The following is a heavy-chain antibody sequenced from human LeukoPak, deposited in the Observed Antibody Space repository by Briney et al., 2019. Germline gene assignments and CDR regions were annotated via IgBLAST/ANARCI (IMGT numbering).Heavy chain of an antibody. J-gene: IGHJ5*02. D-gene: IGHD3-10*01. Sequence: ASVKVSCKASGFTFTSYDINWVRQASGQGLEWMGWMNPNNGNTGYAQKFQGRVTMTRDTSISTAYMELRGLRSEDTAVYYCVKDGEGVAISVNYWFDPWGQGTLVTVSS. CDR2: MNPNNGNT. CDR1: GFTFTSYD. V-gene: IGHV1-8*01. CDR3: VKDGEGVAISVNYWFDP.